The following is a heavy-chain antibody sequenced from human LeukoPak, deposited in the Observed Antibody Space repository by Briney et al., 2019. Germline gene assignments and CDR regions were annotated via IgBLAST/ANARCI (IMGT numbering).Heavy chain of an antibody. CDR2: IKQDGSEK. J-gene: IGHJ4*02. V-gene: IGHV3-7*01. Sequence: GGSLRLSCAASGFTYSSYWMSWVRQAPGKGLEWVAKIKQDGSEKYYGDSGKGRFTISRDNAKNSLYLQMNSLRAEDTAVYYCARVRGDYYLDYWGQGTLVTVSS. D-gene: IGHD3-16*01. CDR3: ARVRGDYYLDY. CDR1: GFTYSSYW.